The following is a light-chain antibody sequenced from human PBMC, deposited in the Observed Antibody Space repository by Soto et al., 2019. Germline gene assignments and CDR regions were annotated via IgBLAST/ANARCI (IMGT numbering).Light chain of an antibody. CDR1: QSVSSSY. Sequence: EIVLTQSPGTLSLSPGERATLSCMASQSVSSSYLAGYQQKPGQAPRLLIFGASSRANGIQDRFSGSGSGTDCTRTISSLEPEDFAVYYCQQYGRSPRLTFGGGTKGEIK. CDR2: GAS. CDR3: QQYGRSPRLT. V-gene: IGKV3-20*01. J-gene: IGKJ4*01.